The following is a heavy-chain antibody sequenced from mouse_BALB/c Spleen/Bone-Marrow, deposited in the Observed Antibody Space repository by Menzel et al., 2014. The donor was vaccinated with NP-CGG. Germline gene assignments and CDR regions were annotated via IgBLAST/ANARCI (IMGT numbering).Heavy chain of an antibody. CDR3: ARSYDAYYVEYFDV. CDR1: GYSFTGYT. Sequence: EVQLQQSGPELVKPGASTKISCKASGYSFTGYTMNWVKQSHEKNLEWIGLINPYKGGTRYNQKFKDKATLTVDKSSSTAYMELLSLTSEDSAVYYCARSYDAYYVEYFDVWGPGTTVTVSS. D-gene: IGHD2-3*01. V-gene: IGHV1-18*01. CDR2: INPYKGGT. J-gene: IGHJ1*01.